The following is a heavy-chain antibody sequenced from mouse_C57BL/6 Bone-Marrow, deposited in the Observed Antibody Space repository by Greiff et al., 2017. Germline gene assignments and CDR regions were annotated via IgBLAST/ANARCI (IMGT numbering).Heavy chain of an antibody. CDR2: IWPGGGT. V-gene: IGHV2-9-1*01. CDR1: GFSFTSYA. D-gene: IGHD1-1*01. CDR3: AREKREDGSSYRWYFDV. J-gene: IGHJ1*03. Sequence: QVQLKESGPGLAAPSQSLSITCTVSGFSFTSYAISWVRQPPGKGLEWLGVIWPGGGTNYNSALNSRLSISKDNSKSQVFLKRNSLQADDTARYYGAREKREDGSSYRWYFDVGGTGTTVTVAS.